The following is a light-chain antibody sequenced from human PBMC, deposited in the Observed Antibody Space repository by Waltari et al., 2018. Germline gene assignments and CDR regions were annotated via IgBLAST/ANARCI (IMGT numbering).Light chain of an antibody. CDR1: QSVSSN. Sequence: EIVMTQSPATLSVSPGETATLSCRANQSVSSNVAWYQKKPGQAPRLLIYDASTRATSIPAKFRSSGSGTEFTLTISSLQSEDFAVYYCQQYNRWPPITFGHGTRLEIK. V-gene: IGKV3-15*01. CDR3: QQYNRWPPIT. J-gene: IGKJ5*01. CDR2: DAS.